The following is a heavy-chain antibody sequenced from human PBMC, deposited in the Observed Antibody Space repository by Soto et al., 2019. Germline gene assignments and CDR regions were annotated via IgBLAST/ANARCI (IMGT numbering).Heavy chain of an antibody. CDR1: GFTFSSYG. CDR2: IWHDGSDK. D-gene: IGHD3-9*01. V-gene: IGHV3-33*01. Sequence: QVQLVESGGGVVQPGRSLRLSCAASGFTFSSYGMHWVRQAPGKGLEWVAVIWHDGSDKYYADSVKGRFTISRDNSNNTQYLQMNSLGAEDTAVYYCARVGVLRDFGWFKYGMDVWGQGTTVTVAS. CDR3: ARVGVLRDFGWFKYGMDV. J-gene: IGHJ6*02.